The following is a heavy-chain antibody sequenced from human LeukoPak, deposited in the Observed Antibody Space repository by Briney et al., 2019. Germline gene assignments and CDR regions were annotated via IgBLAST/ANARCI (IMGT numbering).Heavy chain of an antibody. D-gene: IGHD7-27*01. CDR2: IYTSGST. CDR1: GGSISSYY. V-gene: IGHV4-4*07. Sequence: PSETLSLTCTVSGGSISSYYWSWIRQPAGKGLEWIGRIYTSGSTNYNPSLKSRVTMSVDTSKNQFSLKLSSVTAADTAVYYCARGSNSRLGRDAFDIWGQGTMVTVSS. J-gene: IGHJ3*02. CDR3: ARGSNSRLGRDAFDI.